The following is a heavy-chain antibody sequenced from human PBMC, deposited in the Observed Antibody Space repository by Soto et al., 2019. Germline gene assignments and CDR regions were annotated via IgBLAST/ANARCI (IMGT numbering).Heavy chain of an antibody. Sequence: GGSLRLSCADSGFIVSSHDMSWVRQAPGKGLEWISLIYSDGSTYYADPVKGRFSISRDDSKNTLYLQMNSLRAEDTAIYYCASAVVSPGIFDIWGRGTMVTVSS. J-gene: IGHJ3*02. D-gene: IGHD2-15*01. V-gene: IGHV3-66*01. CDR1: GFIVSSHD. CDR3: ASAVVSPGIFDI. CDR2: IYSDGST.